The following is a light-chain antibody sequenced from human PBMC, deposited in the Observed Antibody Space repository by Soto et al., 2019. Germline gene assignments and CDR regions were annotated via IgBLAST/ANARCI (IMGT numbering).Light chain of an antibody. CDR1: QSVSTF. Sequence: PGARAILSCRASQSVSTFFAWYQQKPGQAPRLLIYDASKMATGIPARFSGSGSGTHFTLTISSLEPEDFAVYYCQHRFNWPLTFGGGTTVELK. J-gene: IGKJ4*01. CDR2: DAS. CDR3: QHRFNWPLT. V-gene: IGKV3-11*01.